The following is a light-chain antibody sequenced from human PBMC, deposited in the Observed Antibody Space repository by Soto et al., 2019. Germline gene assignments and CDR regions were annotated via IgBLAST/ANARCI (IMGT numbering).Light chain of an antibody. CDR2: AAS. Sequence: DIQMTQSPSSLSASVRDRVTITCRASQTISTHLNWYQQKPGKAPKLLIYAASTLQSVVPSRLSGSRSGPDFTLTINSLQPEDFATYYCQPRLTIPYTFGQGTKLEIK. J-gene: IGKJ2*01. CDR1: QTISTH. V-gene: IGKV1-39*01. CDR3: QPRLTIPYT.